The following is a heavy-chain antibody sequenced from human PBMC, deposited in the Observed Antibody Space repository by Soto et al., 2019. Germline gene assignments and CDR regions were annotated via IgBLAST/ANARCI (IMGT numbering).Heavy chain of an antibody. V-gene: IGHV3-9*01. D-gene: IGHD3-9*01. CDR3: ANDKGYYDILGAFDI. Sequence: SLRLCYAASGFTFVDYGMRCVRQATGKGLEWVSGISWNSGSIGYADSVKGRFTISRDNAKNSLYLQMNSLRAEDTALYYCANDKGYYDILGAFDIWGQGTMVTVSS. J-gene: IGHJ3*02. CDR1: GFTFVDYG. CDR2: ISWNSGSI.